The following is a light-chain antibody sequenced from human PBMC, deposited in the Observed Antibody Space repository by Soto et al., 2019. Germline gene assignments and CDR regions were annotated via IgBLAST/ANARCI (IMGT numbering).Light chain of an antibody. CDR2: GAS. V-gene: IGKV3-20*01. Sequence: TQSPSSLSASVGDRVTITCRASQGISNYLAWYQQKPGQAPRLLIYGASNRATGIPDRFSGSGSGTDFTLTISRLEPEDFAVYYCQQYGSSGTFGQGTKVEIK. J-gene: IGKJ1*01. CDR3: QQYGSSGT. CDR1: QGISNY.